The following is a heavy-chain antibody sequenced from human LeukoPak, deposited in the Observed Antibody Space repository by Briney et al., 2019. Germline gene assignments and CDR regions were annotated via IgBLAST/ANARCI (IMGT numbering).Heavy chain of an antibody. D-gene: IGHD3-22*01. CDR3: ARRRYYDGSGYLE. Sequence: PSETLSLTCTVSGGSMSSGSYYWGWIRQPPGKGLEWIGSIYHSGSTYYNPSLKSRVTISVDTSNNQFSLNLRSVTAADTAVYYCARRRYYDGSGYLEWGQGTLLSVSS. V-gene: IGHV4-39*01. CDR1: GGSMSSGSYY. CDR2: IYHSGST. J-gene: IGHJ1*01.